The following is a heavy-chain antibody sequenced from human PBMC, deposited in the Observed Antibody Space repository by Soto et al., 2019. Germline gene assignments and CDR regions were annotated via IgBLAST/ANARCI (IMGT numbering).Heavy chain of an antibody. Sequence: SETLSLACTVSGGSISTYYWSWIRQPPGKGLEWIGYIYYSGSTYYNPSLKSRVTVSVDTSKNQFSLKLSSVTAADTAVYYCARHPSDFWFDPWAQRTLVTVSS. V-gene: IGHV4-59*08. CDR3: ARHPSDFWFDP. CDR1: GGSISTYY. D-gene: IGHD2-21*02. CDR2: IYYSGST. J-gene: IGHJ5*02.